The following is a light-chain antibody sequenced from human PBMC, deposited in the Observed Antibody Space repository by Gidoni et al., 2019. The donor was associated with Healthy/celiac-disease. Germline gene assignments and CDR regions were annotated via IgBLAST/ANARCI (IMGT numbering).Light chain of an antibody. CDR1: QSVSSY. CDR2: DAS. J-gene: IGKJ2*01. V-gene: IGKV3-11*01. Sequence: EIVLSQSPATLSLSPGESATLSSSPSQSVSSYLAWYQQKPTQTPRLLLYDASNRATGIPARFCGSGSATEFTITISSLEHQDFAVSYCQQRSNWLYTFGQGTKLEIK. CDR3: QQRSNWLYT.